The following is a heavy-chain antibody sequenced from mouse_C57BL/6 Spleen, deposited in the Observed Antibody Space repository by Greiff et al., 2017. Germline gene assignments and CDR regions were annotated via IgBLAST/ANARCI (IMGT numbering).Heavy chain of an antibody. D-gene: IGHD2-3*01. CDR1: GFTFSDYG. J-gene: IGHJ1*03. Sequence: EVKLVASGGGLVKPGGSLKLSCAASGFTFSDYGMHWVRQAPEKGLEWVAYISCGSSTIYYADTVKGRFTISRDNAKNTLYLQMTSLRSEDTAMYYCARQDGYYGYRYFEGKGTGTTVTV. V-gene: IGHV5-17*01. CDR3: ARQDGYYGYRYFEG. CDR2: ISCGSSTI.